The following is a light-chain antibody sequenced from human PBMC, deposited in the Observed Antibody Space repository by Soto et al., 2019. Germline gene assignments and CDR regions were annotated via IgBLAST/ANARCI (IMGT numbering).Light chain of an antibody. J-gene: IGLJ1*01. V-gene: IGLV2-14*01. CDR1: SSDFAIYNS. Sequence: QSVLAQPASVSGSPGQSITLLCTGTSSDFAIYNSVSWYQQHPGKAPKFMIYDVTNRPSGVSNRFSGSKSGNTASLTISGLQAEDEADYYCSSYTTSNTRQIVFGTGTKVTVL. CDR2: DVT. CDR3: SSYTTSNTRQIV.